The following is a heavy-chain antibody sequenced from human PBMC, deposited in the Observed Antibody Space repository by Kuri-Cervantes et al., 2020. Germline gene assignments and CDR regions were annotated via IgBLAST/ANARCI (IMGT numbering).Heavy chain of an antibody. CDR2: IWYDGSNK. CDR3: ARDAIAVAGVLQYFDY. J-gene: IGHJ4*02. CDR1: GFTFSSYG. Sequence: GGSLRLSCAASGFTFSSYGMHWVRQAPGKGPEWVAVIWYDGSNKYYADSVKGRFTISRDNSKNTLYLQMNSLRAEDMAVYYCARDAIAVAGVLQYFDYWGQGTLVTVSS. D-gene: IGHD6-19*01. V-gene: IGHV3-33*01.